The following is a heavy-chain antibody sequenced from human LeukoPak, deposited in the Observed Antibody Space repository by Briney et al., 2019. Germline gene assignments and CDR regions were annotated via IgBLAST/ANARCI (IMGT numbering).Heavy chain of an antibody. CDR1: GFTFSAYG. D-gene: IGHD6-19*01. CDR2: ISYDGSNK. CDR3: ARERTSGWDAFDT. J-gene: IGHJ5*02. V-gene: IGHV3-30*03. Sequence: GGSLRLSCAASGFTFSAYGMHWVRQAPGKGLEWVAIISYDGSNKYYPDSVKGRFTISRDDSKNTLYLQMNSLRAEDTAVYYCARERTSGWDAFDTWGQGTLVTVSS.